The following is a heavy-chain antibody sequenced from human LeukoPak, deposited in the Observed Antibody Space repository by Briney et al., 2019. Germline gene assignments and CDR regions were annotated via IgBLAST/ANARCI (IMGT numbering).Heavy chain of an antibody. CDR3: AKGDYDFWSGFYYYYMDV. Sequence: GRSLRLSCAASGFTFDDYTMHWVRQAPGKGLEWVSLISWDGGSTYYADSVKGRFTISRDNSKNSLYLQMNSLRTEDTALYYCAKGDYDFWSGFYYYYMDVWGKGTTVTVSS. J-gene: IGHJ6*03. V-gene: IGHV3-43*01. D-gene: IGHD3-3*01. CDR2: ISWDGGST. CDR1: GFTFDDYT.